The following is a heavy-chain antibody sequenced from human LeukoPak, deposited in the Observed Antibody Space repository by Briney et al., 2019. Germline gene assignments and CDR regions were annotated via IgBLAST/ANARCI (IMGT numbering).Heavy chain of an antibody. V-gene: IGHV1-2*06. J-gene: IGHJ4*02. CDR1: GYTFTGYY. CDR3: ASIRRIYDSSGSSFDY. D-gene: IGHD3-22*01. CDR2: INPNSGGT. Sequence: GASVKVSCKASGYTFTGYYMHWVRQAPGQGLEWMGRINPNSGGTNYAQKFQGGVTMTRDTSISTAYMELSRLRSDDTAVYYCASIRRIYDSSGSSFDYWGQGTLVTVSS.